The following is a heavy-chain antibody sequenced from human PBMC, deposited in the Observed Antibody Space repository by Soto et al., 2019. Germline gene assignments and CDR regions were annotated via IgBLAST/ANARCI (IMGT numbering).Heavy chain of an antibody. CDR2: MNPNSGNT. Sequence: ASVKVSCKASGYTFTSYDINWVRQATGQGLEWMGWMNPNSGNTGYAQKFQGRVTMTRNTSISTAYMELSSLRSEDTAVYYCATGGLYCSSTSCYPRKGFDPWGQGTLVTVSS. J-gene: IGHJ5*02. D-gene: IGHD2-2*01. CDR3: ATGGLYCSSTSCYPRKGFDP. V-gene: IGHV1-8*01. CDR1: GYTFTSYD.